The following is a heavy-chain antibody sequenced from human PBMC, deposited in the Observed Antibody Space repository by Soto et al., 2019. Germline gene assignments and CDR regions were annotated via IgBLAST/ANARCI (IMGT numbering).Heavy chain of an antibody. CDR2: IYPGDSDT. Sequence: GESLKICCKGSGYSFTSYWIGWVRQMPGKGLEWMGIIYPGDSDTRYSPSFQGQVTISADKSISTAYLQWSSLKASDTAMYYCARSLAYCGGDCYPHDAFAIWGQGTMVTVSS. CDR1: GYSFTSYW. D-gene: IGHD2-21*02. J-gene: IGHJ3*02. CDR3: ARSLAYCGGDCYPHDAFAI. V-gene: IGHV5-51*01.